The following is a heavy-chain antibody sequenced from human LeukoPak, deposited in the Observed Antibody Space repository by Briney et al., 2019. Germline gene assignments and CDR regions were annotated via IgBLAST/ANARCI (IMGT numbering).Heavy chain of an antibody. Sequence: ASVKVSCKASGYTFTSYYMHWVRQAPGQGLEWMGIINPSGGSTSYAQKFQGRVTMTRDTSTSTAYMELRSLRSDDTAVYYCARPYDFWSGHDAFDIWGQGTMVTVSS. J-gene: IGHJ3*02. V-gene: IGHV1-46*01. CDR1: GYTFTSYY. CDR2: INPSGGST. D-gene: IGHD3-3*01. CDR3: ARPYDFWSGHDAFDI.